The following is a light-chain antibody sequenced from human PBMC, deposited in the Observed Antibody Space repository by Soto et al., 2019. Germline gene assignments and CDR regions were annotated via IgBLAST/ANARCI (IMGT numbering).Light chain of an antibody. V-gene: IGKV3-20*01. CDR2: GAS. CDR1: QRVSSSY. J-gene: IGKJ2*01. Sequence: ETVVTQSPGTLSLSPGERATLSCRASQRVSSSYLAWYQQKPGQAPRLLIYGASSRATGIPDRFSGSGSGTDFTLTISRLEPEDFAVYYCQQYGSSPLYTFGQGTKLEIK. CDR3: QQYGSSPLYT.